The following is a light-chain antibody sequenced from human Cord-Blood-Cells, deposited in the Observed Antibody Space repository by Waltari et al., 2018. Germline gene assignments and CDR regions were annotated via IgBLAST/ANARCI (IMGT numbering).Light chain of an antibody. J-gene: IGLJ2*01. CDR2: QDS. V-gene: IGLV3-1*01. CDR1: NLGDKY. Sequence: SYELTQPPSVSVSPGQTASITCSGDNLGDKYACWYQQKPGQSPVLVNYQDSKRPSGNSERFSGSNSGNTATLTISGTQGMDEADYYCQAWDSSTVVFGGGTKLTVL. CDR3: QAWDSSTVV.